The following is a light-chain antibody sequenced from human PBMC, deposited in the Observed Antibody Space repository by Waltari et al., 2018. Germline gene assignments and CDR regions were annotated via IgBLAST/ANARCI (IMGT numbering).Light chain of an antibody. CDR1: ALTKKY. CDR3: YSTDSSGNYRV. J-gene: IGLJ3*02. CDR2: EDS. Sequence: SYELTQSPSVSVSPGQTARITCSGAALTKKYAYWFQQKSGLAPVLVMFEDSKRPSGTPERFSGSSSGTMATLTISGAQVEDEADYYCYSTDSSGNYRVFGGGTKLTVL. V-gene: IGLV3-10*01.